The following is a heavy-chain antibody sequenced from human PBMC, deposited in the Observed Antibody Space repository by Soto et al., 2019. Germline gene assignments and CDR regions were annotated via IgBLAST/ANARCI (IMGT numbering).Heavy chain of an antibody. CDR1: GGSVSNKTYY. Sequence: SETLSLTCSVSGGSVSNKTYYWNWVRQPPGKGLEWIGLIFANGHTDYNPSLKSRVTMSVDASKNQFSLRLTSMTAADTAVYYCVASLAASGLNWLDPWGRGTLVTVSS. D-gene: IGHD6-13*01. CDR3: VASLAASGLNWLDP. J-gene: IGHJ5*02. V-gene: IGHV4-61*01. CDR2: IFANGHT.